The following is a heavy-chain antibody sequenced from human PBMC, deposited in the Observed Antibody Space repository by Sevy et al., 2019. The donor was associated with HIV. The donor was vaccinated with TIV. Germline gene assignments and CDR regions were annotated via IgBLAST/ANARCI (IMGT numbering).Heavy chain of an antibody. CDR2: IKEDGSEK. D-gene: IGHD5-12*01. Sequence: GGSLRLSCAASGFMFSRYWMSWVRQAPGKGLEWVANIKEDGSEKYYVDSVKGRFTISRDNAKNSLYLQMNSLRAEDTTVYYCARWRERGYSGYEYFDYWGQGTLVTVSS. CDR3: ARWRERGYSGYEYFDY. V-gene: IGHV3-7*01. J-gene: IGHJ4*02. CDR1: GFMFSRYW.